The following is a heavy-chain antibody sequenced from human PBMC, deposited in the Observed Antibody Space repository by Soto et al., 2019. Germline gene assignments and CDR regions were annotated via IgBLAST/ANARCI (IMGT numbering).Heavy chain of an antibody. CDR1: GGTFSSSA. Sequence: SVKVSCKASGGTFSSSAISWVRQAPGQWLEWMGGIIPIFGTANYAQKFQGRVTITADESTSTAYMELSSLRSEDTAVYYCARRALERAESYTYYYGRDGWGQGTTVTV. CDR2: IIPIFGTA. CDR3: ARRALERAESYTYYYGRDG. V-gene: IGHV1-69*13. J-gene: IGHJ6*02. D-gene: IGHD2-8*02.